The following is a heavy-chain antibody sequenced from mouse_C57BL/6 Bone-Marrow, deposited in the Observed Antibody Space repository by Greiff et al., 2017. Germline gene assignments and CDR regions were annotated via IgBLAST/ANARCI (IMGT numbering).Heavy chain of an antibody. J-gene: IGHJ1*03. CDR1: GYTFTSYW. CDR2: IYPGSGST. Sequence: QVQLQQPGAELVKPGASVKMSCKASGYTFTSYWITWVKPRPGQGLEWIGDIYPGSGSTNYNEKFKSKATLTVDTSSSTAYMPLSSLTSEDSAVYYCARPYYSNYWYFDVWGTGTTVTVSS. CDR3: ARPYYSNYWYFDV. V-gene: IGHV1-55*01. D-gene: IGHD2-5*01.